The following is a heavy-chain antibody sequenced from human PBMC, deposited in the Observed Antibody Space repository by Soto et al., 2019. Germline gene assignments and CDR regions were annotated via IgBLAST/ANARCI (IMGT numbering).Heavy chain of an antibody. CDR2: IYNSGST. CDR1: GGSISSDD. V-gene: IGHV4-59*12. CDR3: ARDLQYSRLFYGMYV. J-gene: IGHJ6*02. D-gene: IGHD6-13*01. Sequence: PSETLSLTCTVSGGSISSDDWSWIRQPPGKGLEWIGSIYNSGSTNYNPSLKSRVTISVDTSKNQLSLKLSSVTAADTAVYYCARDLQYSRLFYGMYVWGQGTTVTVSS.